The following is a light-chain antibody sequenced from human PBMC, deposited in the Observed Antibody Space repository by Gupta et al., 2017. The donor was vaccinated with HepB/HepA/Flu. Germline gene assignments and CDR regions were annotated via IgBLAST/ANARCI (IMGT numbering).Light chain of an antibody. CDR3: QHYDYSIPLS. Sequence: EIVFTHSPGTLSLYPGERATLSCRASQSVTSGYLAWYQQKPGQAPRLLIYGASSRATDIPDRFSGSGSGTDFTLTISRLDPEDFAVYYCQHYDYSIPLSFGGGTKVEMK. CDR1: QSVTSGY. V-gene: IGKV3-20*01. CDR2: GAS. J-gene: IGKJ4*01.